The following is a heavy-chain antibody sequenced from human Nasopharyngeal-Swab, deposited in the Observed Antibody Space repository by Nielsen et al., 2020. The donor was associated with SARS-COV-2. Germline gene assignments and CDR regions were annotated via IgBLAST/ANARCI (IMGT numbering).Heavy chain of an antibody. V-gene: IGHV3-7*01. D-gene: IGHD6-19*01. J-gene: IGHJ4*02. CDR1: GSTFSNFW. CDR3: AVDGY. CDR2: IKQDGTEK. Sequence: GESLKISCAASGSTFSNFWMSWVRQAPGKGLEWVANIKQDGTEKYYVDSVKGRFTISRDNAKNSLYLQMNSLRAEDTAVYYCAVDGYWGQGTLVTVSS.